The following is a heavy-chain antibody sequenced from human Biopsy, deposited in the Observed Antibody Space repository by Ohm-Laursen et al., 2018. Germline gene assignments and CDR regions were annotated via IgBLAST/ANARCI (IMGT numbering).Heavy chain of an antibody. J-gene: IGHJ4*02. CDR3: ARGRSGYPPTF. CDR1: GASIGSNDYY. Sequence: SQTLSLTCTVSGASIGSNDYYLTWIRQRPGKGLEWAGHISYSGSTYYNPSLKSRVTISVDTSKNQFSLNLNSVTAADTAMYFCARGRSGYPPTFWGPGTLVTVSS. D-gene: IGHD5-12*01. V-gene: IGHV4-31*03. CDR2: ISYSGST.